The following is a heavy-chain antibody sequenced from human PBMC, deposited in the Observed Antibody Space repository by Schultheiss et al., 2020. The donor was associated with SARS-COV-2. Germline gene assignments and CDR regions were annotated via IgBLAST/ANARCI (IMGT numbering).Heavy chain of an antibody. CDR1: GGSISSGNYY. J-gene: IGHJ4*02. V-gene: IGHV4-61*02. Sequence: SETLSLTCTVSGGSISSGNYYWSWIRQPAGKGLEWIGRIYTSGSTNYNPSLQSRVTISVDTSKNQFSLKLSSVTAADTAVYYCARVSTRGRYFDYWGQGTLVTVSS. CDR3: ARVSTRGRYFDY. D-gene: IGHD3-10*01. CDR2: IYTSGST.